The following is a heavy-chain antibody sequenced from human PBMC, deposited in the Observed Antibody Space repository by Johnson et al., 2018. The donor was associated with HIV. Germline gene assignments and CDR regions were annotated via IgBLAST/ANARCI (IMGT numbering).Heavy chain of an antibody. D-gene: IGHD1-14*01. CDR2: IKQDGSEK. CDR1: GFTFSSYW. J-gene: IGHJ3*02. CDR3: AKDAWPLNRGDAFDI. Sequence: VQLVESGGGLVQPGGSLRLSCAASGFTFSSYWMSWVRQAPGKGLEWVANIKQDGSEKYYVDSVKGRFTISRDNAKNTLYLQMNSLRAEDTAVYYCAKDAWPLNRGDAFDIWGQGTMVTVSS. V-gene: IGHV3-7*01.